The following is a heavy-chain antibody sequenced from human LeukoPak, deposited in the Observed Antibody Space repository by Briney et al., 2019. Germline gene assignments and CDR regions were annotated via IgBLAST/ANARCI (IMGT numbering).Heavy chain of an antibody. D-gene: IGHD2-15*01. J-gene: IGHJ4*02. CDR2: VSGSDENK. V-gene: IGHV3-11*01. Sequence: GGSLRLSCAASGFTFSDYYMTWIRQAPGQGLEGISYVSGSDENKYYAGSVRGRFAISRDNAEKSLFLHMSNVRAEDTAVYYCARAGLGGHYIDYWGQGTLVTVSS. CDR1: GFTFSDYY. CDR3: ARAGLGGHYIDY.